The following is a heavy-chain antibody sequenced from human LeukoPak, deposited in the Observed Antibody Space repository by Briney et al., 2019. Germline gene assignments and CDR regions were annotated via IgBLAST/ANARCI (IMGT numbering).Heavy chain of an antibody. J-gene: IGHJ4*02. CDR3: ARSSDFWSGYADY. CDR1: GYTFTSYD. V-gene: IGHV1-2*02. Sequence: ASVKVSCKASGYTFTSYDINWVRQATGQGLEWMGWINPNSGGTNYAQKFQGRVTMTRDTSISTAYMELSRLRSDDTAVYYCARSSDFWSGYADYWGQGTLVTVSS. CDR2: INPNSGGT. D-gene: IGHD3-3*01.